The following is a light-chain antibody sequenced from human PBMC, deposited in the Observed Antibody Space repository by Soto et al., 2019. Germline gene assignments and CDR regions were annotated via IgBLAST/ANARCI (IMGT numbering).Light chain of an antibody. J-gene: IGLJ2*01. CDR3: CSYAGSSTFVV. CDR2: EVS. Sequence: QSALTQPASVSGSPGQSITISCTGTSSDVGSYNLVSWYQQHPGKAPKPMIYEVSKRPSGVSNRFSGSKSGNTASLTISGLQAEDEADYYCCSYAGSSTFVVFGGGTKVTVL. CDR1: SSDVGSYNL. V-gene: IGLV2-23*02.